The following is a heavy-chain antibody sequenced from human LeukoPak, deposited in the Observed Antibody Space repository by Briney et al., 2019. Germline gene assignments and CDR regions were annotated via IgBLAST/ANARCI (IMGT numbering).Heavy chain of an antibody. CDR1: GYSISSGYY. CDR3: ARESGSSSYPPDWFDP. Sequence: PSETLSLTCTVSGYSISSGYYWGWIRQPPGKGLEWIGSIYHSGSTYYNPSLKSRVTISVDTSKNQFSLKLSSVTAADTAVYYCARESGSSSYPPDWFDPWGQGTLVTVPS. J-gene: IGHJ5*02. CDR2: IYHSGST. V-gene: IGHV4-38-2*02. D-gene: IGHD6-13*01.